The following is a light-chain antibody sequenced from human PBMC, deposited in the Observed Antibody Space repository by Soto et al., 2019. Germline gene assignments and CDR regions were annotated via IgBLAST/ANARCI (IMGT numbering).Light chain of an antibody. CDR3: QSYDSSLRGWV. Sequence: QSVLTQPPSVSGAPGQRVTISCTGSSSNIGANYDVHWYQHLPGTAPKLLISGDSNRPSGVPDRFSGSKSGTSASLGITGLQAEDEADYYCQSYDSSLRGWVSGGGTKLTVL. V-gene: IGLV1-40*01. CDR1: SSNIGANYD. CDR2: GDS. J-gene: IGLJ3*02.